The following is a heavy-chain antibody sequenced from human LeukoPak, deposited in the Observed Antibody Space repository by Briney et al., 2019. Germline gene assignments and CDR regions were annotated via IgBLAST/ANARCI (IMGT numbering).Heavy chain of an antibody. Sequence: ESGPTLVKPTQTLTLTCTFSGFSLTSSGVGVGWFRQPPGKALEWLALIYWDDNKRFSPSLKSKLTISKDTSKNQVVLTMTDMDPVDTGMYYCAHRLSSFDFWGQGILVSVSS. CDR1: GFSLTSSGVG. CDR2: IYWDDNK. V-gene: IGHV2-5*02. J-gene: IGHJ4*02. CDR3: AHRLSSFDF.